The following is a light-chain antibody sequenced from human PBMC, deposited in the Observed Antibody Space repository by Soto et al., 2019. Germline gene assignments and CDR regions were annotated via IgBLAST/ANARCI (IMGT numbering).Light chain of an antibody. Sequence: EIVLTQSPGTLSLSPGERVTLSCRASQSVCSRCLAWYQQKPGQSPRLLIYGASSRATGIPDRFSGSGSGTDFTLTISRLEPEDFAVYYCQHYGTTPWTFGQGSQVGIK. V-gene: IGKV3-20*01. CDR1: QSVCSRC. CDR2: GAS. J-gene: IGKJ1*01. CDR3: QHYGTTPWT.